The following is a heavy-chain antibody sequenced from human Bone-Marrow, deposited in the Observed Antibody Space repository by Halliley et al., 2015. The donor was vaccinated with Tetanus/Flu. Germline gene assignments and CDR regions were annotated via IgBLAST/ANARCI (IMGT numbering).Heavy chain of an antibody. CDR2: IYYTGST. J-gene: IGHJ4*02. Sequence: LRLSCTVSGASISSLYWSWIRQPPGKGLEWIGFIYYTGSTNYNPSLKSRVTISVDTSKNQFSLKLTSVTAADTAVYYCARVKGGNYYAPGDYSQIGYWGQGALVTVSS. CDR3: ARVKGGNYYAPGDYSQIGY. D-gene: IGHD3-10*01. CDR1: GASISSLY. V-gene: IGHV4-59*11.